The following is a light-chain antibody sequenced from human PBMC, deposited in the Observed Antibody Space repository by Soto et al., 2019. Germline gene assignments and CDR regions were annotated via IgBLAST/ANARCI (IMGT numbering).Light chain of an antibody. CDR1: SSDVGGYNY. CDR2: GVR. V-gene: IGLV2-14*01. Sequence: QSVLTQPASVSGSPGQSITISCTGTSSDVGGYNYVSWYQQHPVKAPQLVIYGVRYRPSGVSGRFSGSKFQNTASLTISGLQPEDEADYYCSSYRSGSVVVFGGGTKVTVL. J-gene: IGLJ3*02. CDR3: SSYRSGSVVV.